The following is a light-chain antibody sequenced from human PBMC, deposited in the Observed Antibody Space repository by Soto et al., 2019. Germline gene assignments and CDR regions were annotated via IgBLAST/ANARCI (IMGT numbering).Light chain of an antibody. V-gene: IGKV4-1*01. Sequence: DIVMTQSPDSLAVSLGERATINCKSSQSVLYSSNNKNYLAWYQQRPGQPPKLLIHWASTRESGVPDRFSVSGSGTDFTLPISSLPAEDVPVYYCQNNDSTPASFGQGTKLEIK. CDR3: QNNDSTPAS. CDR1: QSVLYSSNNKNY. J-gene: IGKJ2*01. CDR2: WAS.